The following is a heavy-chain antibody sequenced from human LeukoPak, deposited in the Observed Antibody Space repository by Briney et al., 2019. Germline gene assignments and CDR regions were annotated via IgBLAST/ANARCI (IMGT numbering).Heavy chain of an antibody. J-gene: IGHJ4*02. CDR1: GGSISSSSYY. CDR2: IYYSGST. D-gene: IGHD3-10*01. CDR3: ARDAKDYYGSGSLKKYFDY. V-gene: IGHV4-39*07. Sequence: PSETLSLTCTVSGGSISSSSYYWGWIRQPPGKGLEWIGSIYYSGSTYYNPSLKSRVTISVDTSKNQFSLKLSSVTAADTAVYYCARDAKDYYGSGSLKKYFDYWGQGTLVTVSS.